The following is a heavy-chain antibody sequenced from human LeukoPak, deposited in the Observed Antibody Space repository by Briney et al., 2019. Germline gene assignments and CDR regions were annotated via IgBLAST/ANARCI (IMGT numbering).Heavy chain of an antibody. J-gene: IGHJ4*02. CDR3: AREWPPNFDILTGYHLDY. V-gene: IGHV3-21*01. CDR1: GFTFSSYS. CDR2: ISSSSSYI. D-gene: IGHD3-9*01. Sequence: GGSLRLSCAASGFTFSSYSMNWVRQAPGKGLEWVSSISSSSSYIYYADSVKGRFTNSRDNAKNSLYLQMNSLRAEDTAVYYCAREWPPNFDILTGYHLDYWGQGTLVTVSS.